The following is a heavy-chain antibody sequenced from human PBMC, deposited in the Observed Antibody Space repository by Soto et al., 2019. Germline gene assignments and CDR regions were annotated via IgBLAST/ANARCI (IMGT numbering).Heavy chain of an antibody. D-gene: IGHD5-18*01. V-gene: IGHV4-4*02. J-gene: IGHJ4*02. CDR1: GGSISSSNW. CDR3: ASRLSGYGDLDY. CDR2: IYHSGST. Sequence: SETLSLTCAVSGGSISSSNWWSWVRQPPGKGLEWIGEIYHSGSTNYNPSLKSRVTISVDKSKNQFSLKLSSVTAADTAVYYCASRLSGYGDLDYWGQGTLVTVSS.